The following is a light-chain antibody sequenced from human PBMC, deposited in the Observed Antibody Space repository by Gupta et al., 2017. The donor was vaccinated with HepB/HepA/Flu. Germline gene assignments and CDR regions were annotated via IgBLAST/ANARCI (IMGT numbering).Light chain of an antibody. CDR3: GTWDSSRTSWV. CDR1: SSNMGNNY. Sequence: QSVLTQPPSVSAAPGQKVTISCSGSSSNMGNNYISWYRQLPGTAPKLLIYENDNRPSGFPDRFSASKSDTSATLGITGLQTGDEGDYYCGTWDSSRTSWVFGGGTKLTVL. J-gene: IGLJ3*02. V-gene: IGLV1-51*02. CDR2: END.